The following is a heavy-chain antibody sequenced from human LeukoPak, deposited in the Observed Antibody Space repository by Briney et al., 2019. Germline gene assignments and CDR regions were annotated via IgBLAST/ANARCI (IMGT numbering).Heavy chain of an antibody. Sequence: SETLSLTCTVSGGSISSSSYYWGWIRQPPGKGLEWIGSIYYSRSTYYNPSLKSRVTISVDTSKNQFSLKLSSVTAADTAVYYCARDFGPKGFYWGQGTLVTVSS. D-gene: IGHD3-10*01. J-gene: IGHJ4*02. CDR1: GGSISSSSYY. V-gene: IGHV4-39*07. CDR2: IYYSRST. CDR3: ARDFGPKGFY.